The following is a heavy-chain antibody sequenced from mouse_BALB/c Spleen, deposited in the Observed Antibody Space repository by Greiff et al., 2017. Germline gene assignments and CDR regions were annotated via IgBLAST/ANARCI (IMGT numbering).Heavy chain of an antibody. CDR2: INPSTGYT. CDR3: ARNYYGEGFAY. CDR1: GYTFTSYW. Sequence: VQLQQSGAELAKPGASVKMSCKASGYTFTSYWMHWVKQRPGQGLKWIGYINPSTGYTEYNQKFKDKATLTADKSSSTAYMQLSSLTSEDSAVYYCARNYYGEGFAYWGQGTLVTVSA. D-gene: IGHD1-2*01. J-gene: IGHJ3*01. V-gene: IGHV1-7*01.